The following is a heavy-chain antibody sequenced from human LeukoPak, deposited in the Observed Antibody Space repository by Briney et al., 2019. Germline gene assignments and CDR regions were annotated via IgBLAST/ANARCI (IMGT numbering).Heavy chain of an antibody. Sequence: SQTLSLTCAISGDRVSSNSAAWNWIRQSPSRGLEWLGRTYYRSKWYNDYAVSVKSQITINPDTSKNQFSLQLNSVTPEDTAVYYCARAPRDGYNHAFDIWGQGTMVTVSS. D-gene: IGHD5-24*01. CDR1: GDRVSSNSAA. CDR3: ARAPRDGYNHAFDI. V-gene: IGHV6-1*01. CDR2: TYYRSKWYN. J-gene: IGHJ3*02.